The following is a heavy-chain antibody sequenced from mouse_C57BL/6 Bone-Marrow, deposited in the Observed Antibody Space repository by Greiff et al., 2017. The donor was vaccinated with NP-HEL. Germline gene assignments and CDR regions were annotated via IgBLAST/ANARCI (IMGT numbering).Heavy chain of an antibody. J-gene: IGHJ2*01. CDR2: INPNNGGT. Sequence: VQLQQSGPELVKPGASVKISCKASGYTFTDYYMNWVKQSHGKSLEWIGDINPNNGGTSYNQKFKGKATLTVDKSSSTAYMELRSLTSEDSAVYYCARGGYYGSKDYWGQGTTLTVSS. CDR1: GYTFTDYY. V-gene: IGHV1-26*01. D-gene: IGHD1-1*01. CDR3: ARGGYYGSKDY.